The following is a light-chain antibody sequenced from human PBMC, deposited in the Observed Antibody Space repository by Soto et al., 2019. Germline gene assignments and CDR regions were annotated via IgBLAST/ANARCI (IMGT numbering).Light chain of an antibody. CDR3: LQDYSYPLT. CDR1: QGIRDD. V-gene: IGKV1-6*01. J-gene: IGKJ1*01. Sequence: AIQMTQSPSSLSASVGDRVTITCRASQGIRDDLGWYQQKPGKAPRLLIYAASSLQSGVPSRFSGSGFGTDFTLTIRSLQPDDFETYYCLQDYSYPLTFGQGTKVDIK. CDR2: AAS.